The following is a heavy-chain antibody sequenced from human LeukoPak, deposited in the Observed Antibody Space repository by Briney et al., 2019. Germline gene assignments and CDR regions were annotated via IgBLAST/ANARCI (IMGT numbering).Heavy chain of an antibody. Sequence: SETLSLTCTVSGGSISSYYWSWIRQPPGKGLEWIGYIYYSGSTNYKPSLTSRVTISVDTSKNQFSLKLNSVTAADTAVYYCARGGYYGSGNDFRFDPWGQGTLVTVSS. D-gene: IGHD3-10*01. J-gene: IGHJ5*02. CDR1: GGSISSYY. V-gene: IGHV4-59*01. CDR2: IYYSGST. CDR3: ARGGYYGSGNDFRFDP.